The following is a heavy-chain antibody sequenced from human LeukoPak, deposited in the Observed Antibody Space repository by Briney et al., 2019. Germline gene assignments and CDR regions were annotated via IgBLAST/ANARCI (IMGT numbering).Heavy chain of an antibody. V-gene: IGHV3-7*01. J-gene: IGHJ3*02. CDR2: IDQDGSDK. D-gene: IGHD6-6*01. CDR3: ARISYGSSSVAFDI. Sequence: PGGSLRLSCAGSGFSLSNYWMSWVRQAPGKGLEWVANIDQDGSDKNYVGSVKGRFTISRDNAKNSLYLQMNSLRAEDTAVYYCARISYGSSSVAFDIWGQGTMVTVSS. CDR1: GFSLSNYW.